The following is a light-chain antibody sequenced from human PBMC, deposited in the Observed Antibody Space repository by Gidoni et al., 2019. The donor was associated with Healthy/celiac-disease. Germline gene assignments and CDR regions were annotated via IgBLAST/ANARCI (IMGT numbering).Light chain of an antibody. J-gene: IGKJ1*01. V-gene: IGKV1-5*03. CDR3: QQYNSYWT. Sequence: DIQMTQSPSTLSASVGDRVTITCRASQSISSWLAWYQQTPGKAPKLLIYKASSLESGVPSRFSGSGSGTEFTLPISSLQPDDFATYYCQQYNSYWTFXQXTKVEIK. CDR1: QSISSW. CDR2: KAS.